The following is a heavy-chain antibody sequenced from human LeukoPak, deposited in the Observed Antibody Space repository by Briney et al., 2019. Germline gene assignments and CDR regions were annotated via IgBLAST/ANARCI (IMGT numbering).Heavy chain of an antibody. V-gene: IGHV4-31*03. CDR1: GGSISSGGYY. CDR2: IYYSGST. Sequence: PSQTLSLTCTVSGGSISSGGYYWSWIRQHPGKGLEWIGYIYYSGSTYYNPSLKSRVTIPVDTSKNQFSLKLSSVTAADTAVYYCARTVVVVAATTYYYYGMDVWGQGTTVTVSS. D-gene: IGHD2-15*01. CDR3: ARTVVVVAATTYYYYGMDV. J-gene: IGHJ6*02.